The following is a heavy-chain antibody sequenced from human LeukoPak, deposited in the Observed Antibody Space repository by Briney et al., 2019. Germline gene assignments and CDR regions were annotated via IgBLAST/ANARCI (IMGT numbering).Heavy chain of an antibody. Sequence: GGSLRLSCAASGFTFSSYWMSWVRQAPGKGLEWVANIKQDGSEKYYVDSVKGRFTISRDNAKNSLYLQMNSLRAEDTAVYYCARVFSAGQWLGRNYYYYYGMDVWGQGTTVTVSS. V-gene: IGHV3-7*01. CDR3: ARVFSAGQWLGRNYYYYYGMDV. J-gene: IGHJ6*02. CDR2: IKQDGSEK. D-gene: IGHD6-19*01. CDR1: GFTFSSYW.